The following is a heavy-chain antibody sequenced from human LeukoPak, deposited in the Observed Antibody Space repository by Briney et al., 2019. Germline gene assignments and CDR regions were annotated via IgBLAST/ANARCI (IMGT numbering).Heavy chain of an antibody. CDR2: ISGSGDST. D-gene: IGHD2-2*01. J-gene: IGHJ4*02. Sequence: GGSLRLSCEASGFTFTSYSMTWVRQAPGKGLEWVSSISGSGDSTYYADSVKGRFTFSRDNSKNTLYLHMNSLRADDTAVYYCAKVPAPRPHWGQGTLVTVSS. CDR3: AKVPAPRPH. V-gene: IGHV3-23*01. CDR1: GFTFTSYS.